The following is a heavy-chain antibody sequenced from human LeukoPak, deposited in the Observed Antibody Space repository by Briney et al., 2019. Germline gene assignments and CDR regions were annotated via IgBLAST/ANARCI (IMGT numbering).Heavy chain of an antibody. V-gene: IGHV3-7*01. CDR2: VKQDGSER. CDR3: ATRYLDL. Sequence: PGGSLRLSCAASGFTFSNYWMNWVRQAPGKGLEWVANVKQDGSERYYVASVKGRFTISRDNAKNSLFLQMNSLRAEDTAVYYCATRYLDLWGRGTLVTVSS. CDR1: GFTFSNYW. J-gene: IGHJ2*01.